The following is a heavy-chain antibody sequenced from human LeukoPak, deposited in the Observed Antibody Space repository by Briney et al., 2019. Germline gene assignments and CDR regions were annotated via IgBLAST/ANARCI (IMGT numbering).Heavy chain of an antibody. Sequence: GGSLRLSCAASGFTFDDYAMHWVRQAPGKGLEWVSGISWNSGSIGYADSVKGRFTISRDNAKNSLYLQMNSLRAEDTALYYCAKDIQYSYGSDAFDIWGQGTMVTVSS. D-gene: IGHD5-18*01. J-gene: IGHJ3*02. CDR3: AKDIQYSYGSDAFDI. V-gene: IGHV3-9*01. CDR1: GFTFDDYA. CDR2: ISWNSGSI.